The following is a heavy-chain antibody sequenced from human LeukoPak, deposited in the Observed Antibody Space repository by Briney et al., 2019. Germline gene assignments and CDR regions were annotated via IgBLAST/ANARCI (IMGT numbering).Heavy chain of an antibody. Sequence: SVKVSCKASGGTFSSYAISWVRQAPGQGLEWMGGIIPIFGTANYAQKFQGRVTITTDESTSTAYMELSSLRSEDAAVYYCARADYYDSSGYLLEVYYFDYWGQGTLVTVSS. V-gene: IGHV1-69*05. CDR2: IIPIFGTA. D-gene: IGHD3-22*01. CDR1: GGTFSSYA. CDR3: ARADYYDSSGYLLEVYYFDY. J-gene: IGHJ4*02.